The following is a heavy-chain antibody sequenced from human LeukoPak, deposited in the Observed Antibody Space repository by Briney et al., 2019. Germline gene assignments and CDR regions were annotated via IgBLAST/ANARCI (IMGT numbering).Heavy chain of an antibody. V-gene: IGHV3-7*01. D-gene: IGHD1-26*01. CDR2: IKQDGSEK. CDR3: AREGRVVGATGGYYYYMDV. CDR1: GSTFSSYW. Sequence: GGSLRLSCAASGSTFSSYWMSWVRQAPGKGLEWVANIKQDGSEKYYVDSVKGRFIISRDNAKNSLYLQMNSLRAEDTAVYYCAREGRVVGATGGYYYYMDVWGNGTTVTVSS. J-gene: IGHJ6*03.